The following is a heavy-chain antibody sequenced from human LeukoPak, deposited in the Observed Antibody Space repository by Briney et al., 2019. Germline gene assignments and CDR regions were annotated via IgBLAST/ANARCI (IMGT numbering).Heavy chain of an antibody. CDR2: IYYSGST. V-gene: IGHV4-31*03. J-gene: IGHJ5*02. Sequence: SETLSLTCTVSGGSIGSGGYYWSWIRQHPGKGLEWIGYIYYSGSTYYNPSLKSRVTISVDTSKNQFSLKLSSVTAADTAVYYCARGYYDSSGSLVFDPWGQGTLVTVSS. D-gene: IGHD3-22*01. CDR3: ARGYYDSSGSLVFDP. CDR1: GGSIGSGGYY.